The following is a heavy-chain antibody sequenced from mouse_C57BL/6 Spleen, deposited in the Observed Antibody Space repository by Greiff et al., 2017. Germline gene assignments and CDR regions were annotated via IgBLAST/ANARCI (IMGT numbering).Heavy chain of an antibody. CDR1: GFSLTSYG. Sequence: VHLVESGPGLVQPSQSLSITCTVSGFSLTSYGVHWVRQSPGKGLEWLGVIWRGGSTDYNAAFMSRLSITKDNSKSQVFFKMNSLQADDTAIYYCAKHGSSYDYAMDYWGQGTSVTVSS. CDR3: AKHGSSYDYAMDY. V-gene: IGHV2-5*01. CDR2: IWRGGST. D-gene: IGHD1-1*01. J-gene: IGHJ4*01.